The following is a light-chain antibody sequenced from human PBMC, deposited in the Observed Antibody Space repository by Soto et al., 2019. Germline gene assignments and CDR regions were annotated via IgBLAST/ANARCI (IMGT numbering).Light chain of an antibody. V-gene: IGLV1-47*01. CDR1: SSNIGNND. Sequence: QSVLTQPPSASGTPGQRFTISCSGSSSNIGNNDVYWYQQFPGTAPKLVVYKNNQRPSGVPDRFSGSKSGTSASLAISGLRSEDEADYYCAAWDDSLGEVFGTGTKLTVL. CDR3: AAWDDSLGEV. CDR2: KNN. J-gene: IGLJ1*01.